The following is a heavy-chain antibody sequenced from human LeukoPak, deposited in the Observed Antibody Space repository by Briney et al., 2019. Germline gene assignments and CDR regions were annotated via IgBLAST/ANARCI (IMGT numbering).Heavy chain of an antibody. Sequence: SETLSLTCGVSGGSISSYYWAWIRQPPGKELEWIGYVFNGGSPNYNPSLNSRVTMSLDTSKNQFSLRLSSVTAADTAVYYCARRTGYGRSWKGAFDNWGQGTTVTVSS. J-gene: IGHJ3*02. CDR2: VFNGGSP. V-gene: IGHV4-59*08. CDR3: ARRTGYGRSWKGAFDN. CDR1: GGSISSYY. D-gene: IGHD6-13*01.